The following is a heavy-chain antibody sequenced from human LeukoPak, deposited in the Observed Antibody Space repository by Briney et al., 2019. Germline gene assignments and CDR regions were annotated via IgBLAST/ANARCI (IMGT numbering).Heavy chain of an antibody. Sequence: SVKVSCKASGGTFSSYAISWVRQAPGQGLEWMGRIIPILDIANYAQKFQGRVTITADKSTSTAYMELSSLRSEDTAVYYCARREDLSYSSSWNEYYFDYWGQGTLVTVSS. CDR3: ARREDLSYSSSWNEYYFDY. D-gene: IGHD6-13*01. V-gene: IGHV1-69*04. CDR2: IIPILDIA. J-gene: IGHJ4*02. CDR1: GGTFSSYA.